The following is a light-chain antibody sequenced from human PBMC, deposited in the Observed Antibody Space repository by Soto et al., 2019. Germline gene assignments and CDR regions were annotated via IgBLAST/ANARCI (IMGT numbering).Light chain of an antibody. J-gene: IGLJ3*02. Sequence: QSALTQPPSASGSPGQSVTISCTGTSSDVGGSNFVSWYQQHPGKAPKLMIYEVSKRPSGVPDRFSCSKSGITASLTVSGLHADDDADYYCISYAGRSYAGSITVVFGGGTKLTVL. CDR3: ISYAGRSYAGSITVV. CDR2: EVS. CDR1: SSDVGGSNF. V-gene: IGLV2-8*01.